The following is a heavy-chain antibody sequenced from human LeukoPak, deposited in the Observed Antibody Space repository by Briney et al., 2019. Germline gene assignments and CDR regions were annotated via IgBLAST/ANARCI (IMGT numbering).Heavy chain of an antibody. CDR1: GGTFSSYA. D-gene: IGHD3-22*01. CDR2: IIPIFGTA. CDR3: AGRAAYYYDSSGYYYFDY. J-gene: IGHJ4*02. Sequence: SVKVSCKASGGTFSSYAISWVRQAPGQGLEWMGGIIPIFGTANYAQKFQGRVTITADKSTSTAYMELSSLRSEDTAVYYCAGRAAYYYDSSGYYYFDYWGQGTLVTVSS. V-gene: IGHV1-69*06.